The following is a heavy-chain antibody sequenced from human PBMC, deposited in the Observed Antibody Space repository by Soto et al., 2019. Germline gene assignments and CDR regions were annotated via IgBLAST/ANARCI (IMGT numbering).Heavy chain of an antibody. V-gene: IGHV1-8*01. CDR1: GYTFTSYD. CDR3: ARFRQAVAGKNWFDP. D-gene: IGHD6-19*01. Sequence: QVQLVQSGAEVKKPGASVKVSCKASGYTFTSYDINWVRQATGQGLEWMGWMNPNSGNTGYAQKFQGRVTMTRNTSISTADMELSSLRSEDTAVYYCARFRQAVAGKNWFDPWGQGTLVTVSS. CDR2: MNPNSGNT. J-gene: IGHJ5*02.